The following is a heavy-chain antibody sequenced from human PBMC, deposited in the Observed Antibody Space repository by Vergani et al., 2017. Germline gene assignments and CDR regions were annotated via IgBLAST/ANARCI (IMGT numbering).Heavy chain of an antibody. V-gene: IGHV4-30-2*01. D-gene: IGHD3-9*01. CDR3: AREGVYDIWTGPLRGGWFDP. Sequence: QLQLQESGSGLVKPSQTLSLTCAVSGGSISSGGYSWSWIRQPPGKGLEWIGYIYHSGSTYYNPSLKSRVTISVDRCKNQFSLKLSSVTAADTAVYYCAREGVYDIWTGPLRGGWFDPWGQGTLVTVSS. CDR1: GGSISSGGYS. CDR2: IYHSGST. J-gene: IGHJ5*02.